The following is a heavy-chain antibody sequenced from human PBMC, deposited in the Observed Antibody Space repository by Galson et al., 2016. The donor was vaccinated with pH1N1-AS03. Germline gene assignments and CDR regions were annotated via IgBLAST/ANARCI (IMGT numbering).Heavy chain of an antibody. CDR3: ARTAGWLPDF. CDR2: IYWDDDK. V-gene: IGHV2-5*02. J-gene: IGHJ5*01. D-gene: IGHD3-9*01. CDR1: GFSLTTSAVG. Sequence: PALVKPTQTLTLTCTFSGFSLTTSAVGVVWIRQPPGKALEWLALIYWDDDKRYNSSLKSRLTITKDTSKNQVVLTMTNMDPVDTATYYCARTAGWLPDFWGHGTLVTVSS.